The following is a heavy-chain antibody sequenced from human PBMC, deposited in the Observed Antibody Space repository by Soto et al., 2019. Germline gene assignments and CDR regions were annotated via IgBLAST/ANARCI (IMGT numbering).Heavy chain of an antibody. CDR3: ARGGVGAARGADFDY. V-gene: IGHV3-21*01. J-gene: IGHJ4*02. D-gene: IGHD6-13*01. CDR2: IGSSSTYI. CDR1: GFAFSSYT. Sequence: GSRRLSCAASGFAFSSYTMNWVRQAPGQGLEWVSSIGSSSTYIYYADSVRGRFTIARDNAKNSLYLQMNGLRAEDTAVYYCARGGVGAARGADFDYWGQGTLVTVSS.